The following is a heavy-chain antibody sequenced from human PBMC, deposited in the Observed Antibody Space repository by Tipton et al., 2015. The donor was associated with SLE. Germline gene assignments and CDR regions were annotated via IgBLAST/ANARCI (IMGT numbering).Heavy chain of an antibody. CDR1: GFTFSTYS. J-gene: IGHJ4*02. CDR3: ATYYYDSSGYEDYFDY. D-gene: IGHD3-22*01. CDR2: ISGSGGST. Sequence: SLRLSCAASGFTFSTYSLSWVRQAPGKGLEWVSAISGSGGSTYYADSVKGRFTISRDNSKNTLYLQMNSLRAEDTAVYYCATYYYDSSGYEDYFDYWGQGTLVTVSS. V-gene: IGHV3-23*01.